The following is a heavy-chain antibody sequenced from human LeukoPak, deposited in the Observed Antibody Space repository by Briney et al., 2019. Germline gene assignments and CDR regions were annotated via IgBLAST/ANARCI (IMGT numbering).Heavy chain of an antibody. CDR3: PKGSRSSRPYCFDY. CDR2: ISDTGGST. V-gene: IGHV3-23*01. Sequence: GGSLRLSCAASGFTFSYYAMAWVRQAPGKGLDWVSAISDTGGSTYYADSVKGRFTISRDNSKNTLYLQMDSLRAEDTAVYYCPKGSRSSRPYCFDYWGQGTLVTVSS. J-gene: IGHJ4*02. D-gene: IGHD1-26*01. CDR1: GFTFSYYA.